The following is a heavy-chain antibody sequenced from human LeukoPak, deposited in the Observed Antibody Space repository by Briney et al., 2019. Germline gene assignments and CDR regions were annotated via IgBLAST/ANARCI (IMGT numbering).Heavy chain of an antibody. CDR1: GFTFSSYA. J-gene: IGHJ4*02. D-gene: IGHD6-13*01. CDR3: AKDQSAAGYYFDY. V-gene: IGHV3-23*01. Sequence: PGGSLRLSWEASGFTFSSYARSGVGQAQGKGLEGVSAISGSGGSISYADSVKGRFTISRDNSKNTLYLQMNSLRAEDTAVYYCAKDQSAAGYYFDYWGQGTLVTVSS. CDR2: ISGSGGSI.